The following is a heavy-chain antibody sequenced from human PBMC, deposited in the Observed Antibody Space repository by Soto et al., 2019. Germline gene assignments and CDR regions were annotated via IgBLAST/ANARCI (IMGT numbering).Heavy chain of an antibody. CDR2: ISSSGSTI. CDR3: ARASLGYCSGGSCYRWFDP. Sequence: GGSLRLSCAASGFTFSSYSMNGVRQAPGKGLEWVSYISSSGSTIYYADSVKGRFTISRDNAKNSLYLQRNSLRDEDTAVYYCARASLGYCSGGSCYRWFDPWGQGTLVTVSS. V-gene: IGHV3-48*02. CDR1: GFTFSSYS. J-gene: IGHJ5*02. D-gene: IGHD2-15*01.